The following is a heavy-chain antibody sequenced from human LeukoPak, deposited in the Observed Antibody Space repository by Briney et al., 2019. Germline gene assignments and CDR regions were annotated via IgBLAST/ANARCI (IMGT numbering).Heavy chain of an antibody. CDR1: GGSISSSTYY. D-gene: IGHD3-9*01. CDR2: INHSGST. CDR3: ARAKSRVRYFDWLPNDAFDI. Sequence: SETLSLTCTVSGGSISSSTYYWGWIRQPPGKGLEWIGEINHSGSTNYNPSLKSRVTISVDTSKNQFSLKLSSVTAADTAVYYCARAKSRVRYFDWLPNDAFDIWGQGTMVTVSS. J-gene: IGHJ3*02. V-gene: IGHV4-39*07.